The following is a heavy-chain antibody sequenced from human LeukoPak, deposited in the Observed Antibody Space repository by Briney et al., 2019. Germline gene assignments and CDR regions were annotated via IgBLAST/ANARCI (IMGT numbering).Heavy chain of an antibody. Sequence: HPGGSLRLSCVASGFTFSDSWMSWVRQAPGKGLEWVADIRDDGSQKEYLDSVKGRFTISRDNAKNSLYLQMDSLRAEDTAVYYCATYTNWVAGDIWGQGTTVSVSS. CDR3: ATYTNWVAGDI. J-gene: IGHJ6*02. V-gene: IGHV3-7*01. D-gene: IGHD7-27*01. CDR2: IRDDGSQK. CDR1: GFTFSDSW.